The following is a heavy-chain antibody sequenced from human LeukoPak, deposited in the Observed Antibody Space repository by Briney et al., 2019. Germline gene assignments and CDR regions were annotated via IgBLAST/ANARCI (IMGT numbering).Heavy chain of an antibody. V-gene: IGHV3-64*01. CDR1: GFSFSSYC. D-gene: IGHD2-2*01. CDR2: INSNGGST. CDR3: ARGTSSSCYVNWFDP. J-gene: IGHJ5*02. Sequence: GGSLRLSCAASGFSFSSYCMFWVRQAPGKGLEYVSGINSNGGSTFYANSVEGRFTISRDNSKNTLYLQMGSLRAEDVAVYYCARGTSSSCYVNWFDPWGQGTLVTVSS.